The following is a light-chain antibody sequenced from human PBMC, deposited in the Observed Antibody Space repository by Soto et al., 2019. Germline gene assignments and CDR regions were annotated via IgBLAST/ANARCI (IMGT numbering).Light chain of an antibody. Sequence: QSVLTQPPSASGSPGQSVTISCTGTSSDVGGYDFVSWYQQHPGKAPKLLIYEVTKRPSGVPYRFSGSKSGNTASLTVSGLQADDEADYYCSSYVGTNNYVFGTGTKVTVL. CDR2: EVT. V-gene: IGLV2-8*01. CDR1: SSDVGGYDF. CDR3: SSYVGTNNYV. J-gene: IGLJ1*01.